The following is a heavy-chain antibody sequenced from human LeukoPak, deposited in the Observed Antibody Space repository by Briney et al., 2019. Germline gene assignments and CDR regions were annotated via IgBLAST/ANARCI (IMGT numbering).Heavy chain of an antibody. CDR2: INPNSGGT. Sequence: ASVKVSCKASGYTFTGYYMHWVRQAPGQGLEWMGWINPNSGGTNYAQKFQGRVTMTRDTSISTAYMELSRLRSDDTAVYYCARGRQRVVVPAAMPNYWGQGTLVTVSS. D-gene: IGHD2-2*01. CDR3: ARGRQRVVVPAAMPNY. J-gene: IGHJ4*02. CDR1: GYTFTGYY. V-gene: IGHV1-2*02.